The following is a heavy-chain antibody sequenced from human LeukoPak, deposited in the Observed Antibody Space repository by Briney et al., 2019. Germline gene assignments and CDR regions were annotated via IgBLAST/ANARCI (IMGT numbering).Heavy chain of an antibody. D-gene: IGHD2-2*01. V-gene: IGHV3-21*01. CDR2: ISSSSSYI. CDR3: AKDLEAVVVPAAYTAMEGSFDY. CDR1: GFTFSSYS. Sequence: GGSLRLSCAASGFTFSSYSMNWVRQAPGKGLEWVSSISSSSSYIYYADSVKGRFTISRDNAKNSLYLQMNSLRAEDTAVYYCAKDLEAVVVPAAYTAMEGSFDYWGQGTLVTVSS. J-gene: IGHJ4*02.